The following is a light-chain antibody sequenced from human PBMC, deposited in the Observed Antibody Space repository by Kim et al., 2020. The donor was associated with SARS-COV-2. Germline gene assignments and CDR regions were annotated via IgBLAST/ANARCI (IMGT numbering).Light chain of an antibody. CDR2: GKN. Sequence: SSELTQDPAVSVALGQTVRITCQGDSLRSYYATWYQQKPGQAPRVVIYGKNNRPSGIPDRFSGSSSGTTASLTITGTPAGDEADTYCNPRGSNEDVVLGG. CDR1: SLRSYY. CDR3: NPRGSNEDVV. J-gene: IGLJ2*01. V-gene: IGLV3-19*01.